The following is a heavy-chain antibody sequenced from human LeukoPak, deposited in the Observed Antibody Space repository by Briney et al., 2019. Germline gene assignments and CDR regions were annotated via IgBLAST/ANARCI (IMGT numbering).Heavy chain of an antibody. V-gene: IGHV4-59*01. Sequence: SGTLSLTCSVFGDPISTYHWNWIRKPPGKGLEWIAYMQSTGNSQYNPSLKSRVAMSVDTSKNQVVLNLSSVTAADTAVYYCARDKRHSYGRYFAHWGQGMLVTVSS. CDR2: MQSTGNS. J-gene: IGHJ4*02. CDR3: ARDKRHSYGRYFAH. CDR1: GDPISTYH. D-gene: IGHD5-18*01.